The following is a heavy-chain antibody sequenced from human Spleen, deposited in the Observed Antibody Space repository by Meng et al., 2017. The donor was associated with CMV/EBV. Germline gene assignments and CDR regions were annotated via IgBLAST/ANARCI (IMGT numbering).Heavy chain of an antibody. V-gene: IGHV3-30*02. CDR2: IRYDGSNK. Sequence: GESLKISCAASGFTFSSYGMHWVRQAPGKGLEWVAFIRYDGSNKYYADSVKGRFTISRDNAKTSLFLQMNSLRAEDSAIYYCATGRYCSSTDCYRDYWGQGTLVTVSS. J-gene: IGHJ4*02. D-gene: IGHD2-2*01. CDR3: ATGRYCSSTDCYRDY. CDR1: GFTFSSYG.